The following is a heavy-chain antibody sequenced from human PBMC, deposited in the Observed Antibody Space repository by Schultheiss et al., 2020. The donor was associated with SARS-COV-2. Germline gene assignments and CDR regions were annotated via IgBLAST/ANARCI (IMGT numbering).Heavy chain of an antibody. D-gene: IGHD2-21*02. CDR2: IDWDDDK. J-gene: IGHJ3*02. Sequence: SGPTLVKPTQTLTLTCTFSGFSLSTSGMCVSWIRQPPGKALEWLALIDWDDDKRYSPSLKSRLTITKDTSKNQVVLTITNMDPVDTATYYCAHTLVVVTGDAFDIWGQGTMVTVSS. CDR1: GFSLSTSGMC. V-gene: IGHV2-5*08. CDR3: AHTLVVVTGDAFDI.